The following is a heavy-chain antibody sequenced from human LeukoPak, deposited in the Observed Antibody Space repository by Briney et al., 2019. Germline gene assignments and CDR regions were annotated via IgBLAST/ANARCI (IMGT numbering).Heavy chain of an antibody. CDR2: ISGSGGST. J-gene: IGHJ3*02. CDR3: VVVVTATPPAFDI. Sequence: GGSLRLSCAASGFTFSSYAKSWVRQAPGKGLEWVSAISGSGGSTYYADSVKGRFTISRDNSKNTLYLQMNSLRAEDTAVYYVVVVVTATPPAFDIWGQGTMVTVSS. D-gene: IGHD2-21*02. CDR1: GFTFSSYA. V-gene: IGHV3-23*01.